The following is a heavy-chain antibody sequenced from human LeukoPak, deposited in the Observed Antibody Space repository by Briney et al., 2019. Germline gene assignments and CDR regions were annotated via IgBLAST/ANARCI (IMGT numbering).Heavy chain of an antibody. CDR2: IKQDGSEK. V-gene: IGHV3-7*01. D-gene: IGHD6-13*01. CDR1: GFSFSSYW. J-gene: IGHJ4*02. CDR3: ARDLPLYSSSWYENKYFDY. Sequence: GGSLRLSCAASGFSFSSYWMTWVRQAPGKGLEWVANIKQDGSEKHYVDSVKGRFTISRDNAKNSLYLQMNSLRAEDTAVYYCARDLPLYSSSWYENKYFDYWGQGTLVTVSS.